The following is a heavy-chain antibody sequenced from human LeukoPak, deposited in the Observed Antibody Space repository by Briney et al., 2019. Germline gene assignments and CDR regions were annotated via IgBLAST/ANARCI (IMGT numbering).Heavy chain of an antibody. J-gene: IGHJ6*02. CDR3: ARDFEIVVVPAAIGLAYYYGMDV. Sequence: GGSLRLSCAASGFTFSSYSMNWVREAPGNGLKWVSFISSSSSSVYYADSVKGRFTISRDNAKNSLYLQMNSLRAEDTAVYYCARDFEIVVVPAAIGLAYYYGMDVWGQGTTVTVSS. D-gene: IGHD2-2*02. V-gene: IGHV3-21*01. CDR1: GFTFSSYS. CDR2: ISSSSSSV.